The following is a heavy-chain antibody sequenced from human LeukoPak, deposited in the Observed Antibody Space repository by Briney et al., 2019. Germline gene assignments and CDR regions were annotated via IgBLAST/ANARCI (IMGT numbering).Heavy chain of an antibody. J-gene: IGHJ4*02. CDR1: GFTFDDYW. Sequence: PGGSLRLSCGPSGFTFDDYWMSWVRQAPGQGLEWVANINQDGSEKYYLDSAKGRFTISRDNARNSLYLQVNRLRAEDTAVYYCARGGTSGYSSTRHFWGGNYYFDYWGQGSLVTVSS. CDR3: ARGGTSGYSSTRHFWGGNYYFDY. D-gene: IGHD2-2*01. CDR2: INQDGSEK. V-gene: IGHV3-7*01.